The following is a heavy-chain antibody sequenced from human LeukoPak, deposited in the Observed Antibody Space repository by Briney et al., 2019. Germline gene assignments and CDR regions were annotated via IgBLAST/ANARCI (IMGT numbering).Heavy chain of an antibody. J-gene: IGHJ4*02. D-gene: IGHD3-10*01. V-gene: IGHV3-53*01. CDR1: GFDISYNY. CDR2: IHTGGTT. CDR3: ARVWFGYFFQ. Sequence: PGGSLRLSCAASGFDISYNYVGWVRQAPGKGLEWVSVIHTGGTTHYADSVKGRFTISKGNSNNTVYLQMNSVGVEDTAVYYCARVWFGYFFQWGQGALVTVSS.